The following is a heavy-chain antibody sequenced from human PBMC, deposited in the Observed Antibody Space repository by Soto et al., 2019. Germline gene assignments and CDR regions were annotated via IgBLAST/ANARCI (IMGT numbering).Heavy chain of an antibody. D-gene: IGHD2-21*01. CDR3: ARDIASYAYGEGY. Sequence: SETLSLTCTVSGGSINSYWWSWIRQPAGKGLEWIGRVYSSGTTDYNHSLNSRATMSVETSKNQFSLKLSSVTAADTAVYYCARDIASYAYGEGYWGQGIQVTVSS. V-gene: IGHV4-4*07. CDR2: VYSSGTT. CDR1: GGSINSYW. J-gene: IGHJ4*02.